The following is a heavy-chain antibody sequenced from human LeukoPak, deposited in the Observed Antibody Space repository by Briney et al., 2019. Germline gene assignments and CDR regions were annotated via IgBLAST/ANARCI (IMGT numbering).Heavy chain of an antibody. J-gene: IGHJ6*02. CDR2: IYYSGST. D-gene: IGHD6-13*01. CDR3: ARVWAIAAAAGNSGMDV. V-gene: IGHV4-31*03. CDR1: GGSISSGGGYY. Sequence: PSQTLSLTCTVSGGSISSGGGYYWSWIRQHPGKGLEWIGYIYYSGSTYYNPSLKSRVTISVDTSKNQFSLKLSSVTAADTAVYFCARVWAIAAAAGNSGMDVWGQGTTVTVSS.